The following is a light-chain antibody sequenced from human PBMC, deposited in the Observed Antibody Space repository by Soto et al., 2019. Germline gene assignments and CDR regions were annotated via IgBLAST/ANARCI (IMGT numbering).Light chain of an antibody. CDR1: SSDVGGYNY. CDR3: SSYTSISTYV. Sequence: QSVLTQPASVSGSPGQSITISCPGTSSDVGGYNYVSWYQQYPGKAPKLMIYEVSNRPSGVSNRFSGSKSGNTASLTISGLQAEDEADYYCSSYTSISTYVFGTGTKVTVL. CDR2: EVS. J-gene: IGLJ1*01. V-gene: IGLV2-14*01.